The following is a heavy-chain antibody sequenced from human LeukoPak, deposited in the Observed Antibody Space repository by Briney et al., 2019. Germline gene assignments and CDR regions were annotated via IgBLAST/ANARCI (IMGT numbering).Heavy chain of an antibody. CDR2: ISWNSGSI. V-gene: IGHV3-9*01. D-gene: IGHD3/OR15-3a*01. Sequence: GGSLRLSCAASGFTFDDYAMHWVRQAPGKGLEWVSGISWNSGSIGYADSVKGRFTISRDNAKNSLYLQMNSLRAEDTALYYCEKVIFIILGAGAGLFDYGAKKPLVTVSS. J-gene: IGHJ4*01. CDR1: GFTFDDYA. CDR3: EKVIFIILGAGAGLFDY.